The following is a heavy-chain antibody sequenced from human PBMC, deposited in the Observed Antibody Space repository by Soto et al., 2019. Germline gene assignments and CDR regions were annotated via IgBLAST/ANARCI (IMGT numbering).Heavy chain of an antibody. D-gene: IGHD2-15*01. CDR1: GGTFSSNA. CDR2: IIPIFGTA. CDR3: ARSQGGSSSLDIYYYYYYGMDV. Sequence: QVQMVQSGAEVKKPGSSVKVSCKAPGGTFSSNAISWVRQAPGQGLEWMGGIIPIFGTAKYAQKFQGRVTITAYESTSTGYMELSSLRSEDTAVYYCARSQGGSSSLDIYYYYYYGMDVWGQGTTVTVSS. J-gene: IGHJ6*02. V-gene: IGHV1-69*01.